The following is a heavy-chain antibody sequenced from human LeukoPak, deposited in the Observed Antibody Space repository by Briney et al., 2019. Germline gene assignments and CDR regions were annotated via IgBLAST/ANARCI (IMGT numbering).Heavy chain of an antibody. Sequence: SETLSLTCAASGDSINSFYWSWIRQPPGKGLEWIGYVFHTGDTNSNPSLKSRVTVSLDTSTSQVSLRLTSVTAADTAVYYCARHPSATPFDHWGRGILVTVSS. V-gene: IGHV4-59*08. CDR1: GDSINSFY. D-gene: IGHD2-15*01. J-gene: IGHJ4*02. CDR2: VFHTGDT. CDR3: ARHPSATPFDH.